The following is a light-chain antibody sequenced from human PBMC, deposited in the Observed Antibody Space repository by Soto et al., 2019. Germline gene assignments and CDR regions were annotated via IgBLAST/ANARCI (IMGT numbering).Light chain of an antibody. CDR3: QQSYSTLWT. J-gene: IGKJ1*01. V-gene: IGKV1-39*01. Sequence: DIQMTQSPSSLSASVGDRVTITCRASQSISYYLNWYQQKPGKAPKLLIYAASTLQSGVPSRFSGSGSGTDFPLTISSLQPEDFATYYCQQSYSTLWTFGQGTKV. CDR1: QSISYY. CDR2: AAS.